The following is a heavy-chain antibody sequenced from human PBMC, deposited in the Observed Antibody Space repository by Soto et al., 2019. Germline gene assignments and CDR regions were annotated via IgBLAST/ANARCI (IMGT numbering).Heavy chain of an antibody. CDR1: GGSISSHY. Sequence: SETLSLTCTVSGGSISSHYWSWVRQPPGKGLEWIGYLYYTGSTNYNASLKSQVTMSLDTSKNQFSLMLTSVTAADTAVYYCARVGATVTSQALGFDHWGQGILVTVSS. CDR2: LYYTGST. D-gene: IGHD4-17*01. J-gene: IGHJ4*02. CDR3: ARVGATVTSQALGFDH. V-gene: IGHV4-59*11.